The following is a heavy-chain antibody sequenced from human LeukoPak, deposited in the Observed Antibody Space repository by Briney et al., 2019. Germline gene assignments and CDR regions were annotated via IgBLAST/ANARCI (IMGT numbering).Heavy chain of an antibody. CDR1: GFTFTTYG. CDR3: AAGEPYVY. Sequence: GGSLRLSCAASGFTFTTYGMHWVRQAPGKGLGWVAIIWYDGSNKYYADSVKGRFTISRDNSKNTLYLQMSSLRAEDTAVYYCAAGEPYVYWGQGALVTVSS. J-gene: IGHJ4*02. CDR2: IWYDGSNK. V-gene: IGHV3-33*01. D-gene: IGHD1-14*01.